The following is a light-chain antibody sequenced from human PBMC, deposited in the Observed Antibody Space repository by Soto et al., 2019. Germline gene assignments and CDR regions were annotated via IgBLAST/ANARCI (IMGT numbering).Light chain of an antibody. V-gene: IGKV3-20*01. CDR3: QQYGRSWWT. CDR2: GAP. J-gene: IGKJ1*01. CDR1: QSVSSDH. Sequence: EIALTQSPATLSLSPGERATLSCRTSQSVSSDHLAWYQQKSGQAPRLLIYGAPNRATGIPDRFSGSGSGTDFTLTISRLEPEDFAVYHCQQYGRSWWTFGQGTKVDI.